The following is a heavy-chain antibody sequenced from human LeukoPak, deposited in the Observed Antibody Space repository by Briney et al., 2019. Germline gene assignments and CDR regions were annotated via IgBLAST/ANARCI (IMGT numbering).Heavy chain of an antibody. D-gene: IGHD6-13*01. J-gene: IGHJ6*02. V-gene: IGHV3-74*01. CDR2: INSDGSST. CDR3: AKAPAAATKYHYGMDV. Sequence: SRINSDGSSTSYADSVKGRFTISRDNSKNTLFLHMNSLRVEDTAVFYCAKAPAAATKYHYGMDVWGQGTTVTVSS.